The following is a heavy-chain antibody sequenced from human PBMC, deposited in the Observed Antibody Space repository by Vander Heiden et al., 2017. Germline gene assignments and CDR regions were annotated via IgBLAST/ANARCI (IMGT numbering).Heavy chain of an antibody. D-gene: IGHD6-13*01. V-gene: IGHV4-39*01. J-gene: IGHJ5*02. CDR1: GASITHDGSN. CDR2: IYYSGIT. Sequence: QLQLHESGPRLLKASETLSLTCTVSGASITHDGSNWGCVRQSPGKGLEYIGTIYYSGITNYSPSLRSRVAMSVDTSKRQFSLKVTSVTAADTAVYFCARHRTAAEIDLWGQGTLVTVSS. CDR3: ARHRTAAEIDL.